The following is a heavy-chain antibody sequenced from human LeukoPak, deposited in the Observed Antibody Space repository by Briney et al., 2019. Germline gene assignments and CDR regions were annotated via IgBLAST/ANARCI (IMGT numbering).Heavy chain of an antibody. V-gene: IGHV1-2*02. CDR2: INPNSGGT. CDR1: GYTFTGYY. J-gene: IGHJ4*02. CDR3: AVNYDFWSGYTFDY. Sequence: ASVKVSCKASGYTFTGYYKHWVRQAPGQGLEWMGWINPNSGGTNYAQKFQGRVTMTRDTSISTAYMELSRLRSDDTAVYYCAVNYDFWSGYTFDYWGQGTLVTVSS. D-gene: IGHD3-3*01.